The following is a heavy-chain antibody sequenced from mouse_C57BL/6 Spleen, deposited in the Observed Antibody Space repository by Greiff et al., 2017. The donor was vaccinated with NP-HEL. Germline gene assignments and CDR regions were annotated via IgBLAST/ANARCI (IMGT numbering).Heavy chain of an antibody. CDR1: GYTFTNYW. V-gene: IGHV1-63*01. CDR3: ARGYDGNYPYYFDY. J-gene: IGHJ2*01. CDR2: IYPGGGYT. D-gene: IGHD2-3*01. Sequence: QVQLQQSGAELVRPGTSVKMSCKASGYTFTNYWIGWAKQRPGHGLEWIGDIYPGGGYTNYNEKFKGKATLTADKSSSTAYMQFSSLTSEDSAIYYCARGYDGNYPYYFDYWGQGTTLTVSS.